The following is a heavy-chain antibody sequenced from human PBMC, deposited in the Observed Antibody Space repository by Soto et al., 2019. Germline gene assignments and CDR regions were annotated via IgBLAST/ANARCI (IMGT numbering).Heavy chain of an antibody. V-gene: IGHV4-4*02. CDR3: ATHVVETPKGRRGWFDP. CDR1: GVSISGSNW. D-gene: IGHD2-21*02. Sequence: VQLQESGPGLVKPSGTLSLTCNVSGVSISGSNWWSWVRQSPGKGLEWIGEVSDSGGANYNPSFKSRVIISVDKSKNPFSLQLSSVTAADTAIYDCATHVVETPKGRRGWFDPWGQGTLVTVSS. CDR2: VSDSGGA. J-gene: IGHJ5*02.